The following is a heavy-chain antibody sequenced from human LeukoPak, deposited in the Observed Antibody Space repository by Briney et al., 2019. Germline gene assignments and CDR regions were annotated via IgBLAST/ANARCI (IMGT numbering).Heavy chain of an antibody. J-gene: IGHJ4*02. CDR2: ISYDGSNK. D-gene: IGHD3/OR15-3a*01. V-gene: IGHV3-30-3*01. Sequence: GGSLRLSCAASGFTFSSYAMHWVRQAPGKGLEWVAVISYDGSNKYYADSVKGRFTISRDNSKNTLYLQMNSLRAEDTAVYYCARLGLRDYYFDYWGQGTLVTVSS. CDR1: GFTFSSYA. CDR3: ARLGLRDYYFDY.